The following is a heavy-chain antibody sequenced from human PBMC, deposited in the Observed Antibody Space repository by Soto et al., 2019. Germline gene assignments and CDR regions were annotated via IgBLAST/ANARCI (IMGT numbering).Heavy chain of an antibody. J-gene: IGHJ1*01. V-gene: IGHV3-21*01. D-gene: IGHD5-12*01. CDR3: ARRRDGYNSYFQH. Sequence: EVQLVESGGGLVKPGGSLRLSCAASGFTFSSYSMNWVRQAPGKGLEWVSSISSSSSYIYYADSVKGRFTISRDNAKNSLYLQMNSLRAEDTAVYYCARRRDGYNSYFQHWGQGTLVTVSS. CDR1: GFTFSSYS. CDR2: ISSSSSYI.